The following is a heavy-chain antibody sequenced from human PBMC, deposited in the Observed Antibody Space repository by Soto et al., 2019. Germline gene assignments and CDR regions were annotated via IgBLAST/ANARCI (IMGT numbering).Heavy chain of an antibody. V-gene: IGHV4-59*01. CDR1: GASISSYF. D-gene: IGHD3-10*01. CDR3: ARAYFGSGSYFTY. CDR2: IYYTGST. J-gene: IGHJ4*02. Sequence: QVQLQESGPGLVKPSETLSLTCTVSGASISSYFWSWIRQPPGKGLEWIGYIYYTGSTNYNPSLKRRVTVSVDTAKSQFSLILSSVTAADTAVYYCARAYFGSGSYFTYWGQGTLVNVSS.